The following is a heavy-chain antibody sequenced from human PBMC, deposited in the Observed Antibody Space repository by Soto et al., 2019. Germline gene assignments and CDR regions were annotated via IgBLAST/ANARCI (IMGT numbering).Heavy chain of an antibody. D-gene: IGHD5-18*01. J-gene: IGHJ4*02. CDR3: ASYTAMVTHFDY. V-gene: IGHV4-34*01. CDR2: INHSGST. CDR1: GGSFSGYY. Sequence: PSETLSRTCAVYGGSFSGYYWSWIRQPPGKGLEWIGEINHSGSTNYNPSLKSRVTISVDTSKNQFSLKLSSVTAADTAVYYCASYTAMVTHFDYWGQGTLVTVSS.